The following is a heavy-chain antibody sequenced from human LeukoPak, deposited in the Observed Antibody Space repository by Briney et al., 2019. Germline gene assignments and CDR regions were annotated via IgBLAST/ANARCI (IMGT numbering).Heavy chain of an antibody. D-gene: IGHD6-19*01. CDR3: ARDLGSSGWYSTLVSPDLGY. V-gene: IGHV3-21*01. J-gene: IGHJ4*02. Sequence: AGGSLRLSCAASGFTFSSYSMNWVRQAPGKGLEWVSAISSSSSYIYYADSVKGRFTISRDNAKNSLYLQMNSLRAEDTAVYYCARDLGSSGWYSTLVSPDLGYWGQGTLVTVSS. CDR1: GFTFSSYS. CDR2: ISSSSSYI.